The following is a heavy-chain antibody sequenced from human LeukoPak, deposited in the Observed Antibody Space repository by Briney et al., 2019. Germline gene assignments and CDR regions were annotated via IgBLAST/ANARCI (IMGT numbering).Heavy chain of an antibody. Sequence: GGSLRLSCAASGFTFSSYWMSWVRQAPGKGLEWVANIKQDGSEKYYVDSLKGRFTISRDNAKNSLYLQMNSLRAEDTAVYYCARVARITIFGVVIMGGGFDYWGQGTLVTVSS. CDR1: GFTFSSYW. V-gene: IGHV3-7*01. D-gene: IGHD3-3*01. CDR3: ARVARITIFGVVIMGGGFDY. J-gene: IGHJ4*02. CDR2: IKQDGSEK.